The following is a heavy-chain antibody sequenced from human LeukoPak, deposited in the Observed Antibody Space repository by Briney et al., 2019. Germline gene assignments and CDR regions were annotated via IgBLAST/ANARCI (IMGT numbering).Heavy chain of an antibody. V-gene: IGHV3-21*01. D-gene: IGHD3-22*01. J-gene: IGHJ4*02. Sequence: SGGSLRLSCAASGFTFSDYSMNWVRQAPGKGLEWVASVNTVSSYIYYADSMRGRFTISRDNAKNSLFLQMNSLRAEDTAVYYCARLRRNSDRSDFFYYYDHWGQGTLVTASS. CDR3: ARLRRNSDRSDFFYYYDH. CDR1: GFTFSDYS. CDR2: VNTVSSYI.